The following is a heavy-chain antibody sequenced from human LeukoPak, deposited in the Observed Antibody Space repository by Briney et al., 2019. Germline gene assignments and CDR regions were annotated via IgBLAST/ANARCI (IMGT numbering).Heavy chain of an antibody. V-gene: IGHV3-21*01. D-gene: IGHD4-17*01. CDR1: GFTFSSYS. CDR3: ARDGTVTIFDY. Sequence: GGSLRLSCAASGFTFSSYSMNWVRQAPGKGLEWVSSISSSSSYIYYADSVKGRFTISRDNAKNSLYLQMNSLRAKDTAVYYCARDGTVTIFDYWGREPWSPSPQ. J-gene: IGHJ4*02. CDR2: ISSSSSYI.